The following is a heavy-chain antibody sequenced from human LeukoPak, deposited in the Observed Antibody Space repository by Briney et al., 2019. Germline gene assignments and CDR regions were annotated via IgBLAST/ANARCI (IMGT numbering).Heavy chain of an antibody. V-gene: IGHV3-30*18. J-gene: IGHJ4*02. Sequence: GGSLRLSCAAPGFTFRSYGMHWVRQAPGKGLEWVVVIANDGRDKKYADSVKGRFTVSRDNSKNTLFLQMDSLRAEDTAIYYCAEDGQITSAAYYFDYWGQGTLVTVSS. D-gene: IGHD6-25*01. CDR3: AEDGQITSAAYYFDY. CDR1: GFTFRSYG. CDR2: IANDGRDK.